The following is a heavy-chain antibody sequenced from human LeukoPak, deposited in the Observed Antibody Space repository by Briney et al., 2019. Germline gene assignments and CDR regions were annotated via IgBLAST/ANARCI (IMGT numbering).Heavy chain of an antibody. J-gene: IGHJ4*02. CDR2: IYYSGNT. Sequence: SETLSLTCTVSGGSISSSSYYWGWIRQPPGKGLEWIGTIYYSGNTYYNPSLKSRVTISVDTSKNQFSLKLSSVTAADTAVYYCARSRDFGVLFDYWGQGTLVTVSS. V-gene: IGHV4-39*01. CDR1: GGSISSSSYY. D-gene: IGHD3-3*01. CDR3: ARSRDFGVLFDY.